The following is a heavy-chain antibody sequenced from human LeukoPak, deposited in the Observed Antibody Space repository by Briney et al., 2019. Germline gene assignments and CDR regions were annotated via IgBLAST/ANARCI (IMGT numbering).Heavy chain of an antibody. Sequence: SETLSLTCTVSGGSISSYYWSWIRQPPGKGLEWIGSIYYSGSTYYNPSLKSRVTISVDTSKNQFSLKLSSVTAADTAVYYCASLQYSSGWYVAFDYWGQGTLVTVSS. CDR3: ASLQYSSGWYVAFDY. CDR1: GGSISSYY. V-gene: IGHV4-59*12. CDR2: IYYSGST. J-gene: IGHJ4*02. D-gene: IGHD6-19*01.